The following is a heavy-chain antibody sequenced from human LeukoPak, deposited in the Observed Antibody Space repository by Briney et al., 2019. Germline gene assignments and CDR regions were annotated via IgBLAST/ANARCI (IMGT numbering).Heavy chain of an antibody. CDR2: INPNSGGT. D-gene: IGHD6-19*01. J-gene: IGHJ5*02. Sequence: ASVKVSCRASGYTFTGYYMHWVRQAPGQGLEWMGWINPNSGGTNYAQKFQGRVTMTRDTSISTAYMELSRLRSDDTAVYYCASVHSIAVAGFRFDPWGQGTLVTVSS. CDR1: GYTFTGYY. V-gene: IGHV1-2*02. CDR3: ASVHSIAVAGFRFDP.